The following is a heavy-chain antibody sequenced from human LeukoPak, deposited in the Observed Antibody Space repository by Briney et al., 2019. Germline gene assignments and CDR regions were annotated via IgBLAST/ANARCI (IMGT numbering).Heavy chain of an antibody. D-gene: IGHD2-2*01. CDR3: ARAGYQGYEEDY. Sequence: ASVKVSRKASGYIFVSYGISWVRQAPGQGLEWMGWISAYNGNTNYAQKLQGRVTMTTDTSTSTAYMELRSLRSDDTAVYYCARAGYQGYEEDYWGQGTLVTVSS. CDR2: ISAYNGNT. CDR1: GYIFVSYG. V-gene: IGHV1-18*01. J-gene: IGHJ4*02.